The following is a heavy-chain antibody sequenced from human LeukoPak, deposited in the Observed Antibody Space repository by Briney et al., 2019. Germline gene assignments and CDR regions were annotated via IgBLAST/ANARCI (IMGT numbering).Heavy chain of an antibody. CDR1: GYTFTTYG. CDR3: ARKYCTNGVCPLDY. D-gene: IGHD2-8*01. J-gene: IGHJ4*02. Sequence: ASVKVSCKASGYTFTTYGISWVRQAPGQGLEWMGWISTYNGSTNYVQKLQGRVTMATDTSTSTAYMELRSLRSDDTAVYYCARKYCTNGVCPLDYWGQGTLVTVSS. V-gene: IGHV1-18*01. CDR2: ISTYNGST.